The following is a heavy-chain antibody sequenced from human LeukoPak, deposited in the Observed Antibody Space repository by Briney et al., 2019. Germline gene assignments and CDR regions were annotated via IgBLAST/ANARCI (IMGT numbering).Heavy chain of an antibody. CDR3: AKETCSSTSCYELDY. Sequence: GGSLRLSCAASGFTFSSYAMSWVRQAPGKGLEWVSGISGSGGSTYYADSVKGRFTISRDNSKNTLYLQMNSLRAEDTAVYYCAKETCSSTSCYELDYWGQGTLVTVSS. J-gene: IGHJ4*02. V-gene: IGHV3-23*01. CDR2: ISGSGGST. D-gene: IGHD2-2*01. CDR1: GFTFSSYA.